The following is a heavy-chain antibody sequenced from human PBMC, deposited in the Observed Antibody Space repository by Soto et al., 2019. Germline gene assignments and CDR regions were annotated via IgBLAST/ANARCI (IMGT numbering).Heavy chain of an antibody. D-gene: IGHD3-22*01. J-gene: IGHJ4*02. CDR2: IIPIFGTA. CDR3: ARAEYYYDSSGYYLPY. V-gene: IGHV1-69*13. CDR1: GGTFSSYA. Sequence: SLKVACKASGGTFSSYAISWVRQAPGQGLEWMGGIIPIFGTANYAQKFQGRVTITAEESTSQDYMELSSLRSEDTAVYYCARAEYYYDSSGYYLPYWGQGTMVRVS.